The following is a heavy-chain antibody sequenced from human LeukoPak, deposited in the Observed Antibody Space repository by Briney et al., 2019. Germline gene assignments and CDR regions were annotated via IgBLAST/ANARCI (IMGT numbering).Heavy chain of an antibody. Sequence: SETLSLTCTVSGGSISSGGYYWSWIRQHPGKGLEWIGYIYYSGSTYYNPSLKSRVTISVDTSKNQFSLKLSSVTAADTAVYYCARSRIQLWFFDYWGQGTLVTVSS. CDR3: ARSRIQLWFFDY. D-gene: IGHD5-18*01. V-gene: IGHV4-31*03. CDR2: IYYSGST. J-gene: IGHJ4*02. CDR1: GGSISSGGYY.